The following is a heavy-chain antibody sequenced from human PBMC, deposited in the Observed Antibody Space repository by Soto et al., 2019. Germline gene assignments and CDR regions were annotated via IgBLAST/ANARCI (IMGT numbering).Heavy chain of an antibody. CDR2: ISSSSSYI. Sequence: GGSLRLSCAASGFTFSSYSMNWVRQAPGKGLEWVSSISSSSSYIYYADSVKGRFTISRDNAKSSLYLQMNSLRAEDTAVYYCAVRSIAAEGVDYWGQGTLVTVSS. V-gene: IGHV3-21*01. J-gene: IGHJ4*02. CDR3: AVRSIAAEGVDY. CDR1: GFTFSSYS. D-gene: IGHD6-13*01.